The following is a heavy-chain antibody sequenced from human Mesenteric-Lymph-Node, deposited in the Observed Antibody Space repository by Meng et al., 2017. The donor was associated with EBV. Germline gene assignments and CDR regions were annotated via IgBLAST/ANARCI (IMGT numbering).Heavy chain of an antibody. J-gene: IGHJ5*02. CDR1: GYTFTSYA. CDR3: ARDLNNIAHGWWFAP. Sequence: QVQLVQSGSELKKPXXXXKVXXQXSGYTFTSYAMNGVRQAPGQGLEWMGWINTNTGNPTYAQGFTGRFVFSLDTSVSTAYLQISSLKAEDTAVYYCARDLNNIAHGWWFAPWGQGTLVTVSS. D-gene: IGHD1/OR15-1a*01. V-gene: IGHV7-4-1*02. CDR2: INTNTGNP.